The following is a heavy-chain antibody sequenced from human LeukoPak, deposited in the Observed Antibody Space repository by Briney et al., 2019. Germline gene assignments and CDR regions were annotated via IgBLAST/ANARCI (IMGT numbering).Heavy chain of an antibody. J-gene: IGHJ3*02. CDR3: ARDFYKNRGFEMATTSAFPI. D-gene: IGHD5-24*01. CDR2: INPNSGGT. Sequence: ASVKVSCKASGYTFTGYYMHWVRQAPGQGLEWMGWINPNSGGTNYAQKFQGRVTMTRDTSISTAYMELSRLRSDDTAMYFCARDFYKNRGFEMATTSAFPIWGQGSMVTVSS. CDR1: GYTFTGYY. V-gene: IGHV1-2*02.